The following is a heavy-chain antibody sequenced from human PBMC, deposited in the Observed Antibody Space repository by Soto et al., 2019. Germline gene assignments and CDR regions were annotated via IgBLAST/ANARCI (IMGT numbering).Heavy chain of an antibody. D-gene: IGHD3-16*01. CDR3: AKALRFTFTTGYYMDV. CDR2: ISGSGST. J-gene: IGHJ6*03. V-gene: IGHV3-23*01. Sequence: EVQLLESGGGLVQPGGSLRLSCAASGFTVSSYAMSWVRQAPGKGLEWVSVISGSGSTYAADSVNGRFTISRDSSKNTVYRQMNILRAEDTAVDYCAKALRFTFTTGYYMDVWGRGTTVTVSS. CDR1: GFTVSSYA.